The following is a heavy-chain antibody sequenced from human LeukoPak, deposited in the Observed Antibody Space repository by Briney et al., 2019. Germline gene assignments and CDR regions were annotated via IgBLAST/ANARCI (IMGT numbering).Heavy chain of an antibody. CDR1: GFTFSSYW. CDR2: ISSSSSTI. Sequence: GGSRRLSCAASGFTFSSYWMSWVRKAPGKGLEWVSYISSSSSTIYYADSVKGRFTISRDNAKNSLYLQMNSLRAEDTAVYYCARAFSFVRGAFDYWGQGTLVTVSS. V-gene: IGHV3-48*04. CDR3: ARAFSFVRGAFDY. D-gene: IGHD3-10*02. J-gene: IGHJ4*02.